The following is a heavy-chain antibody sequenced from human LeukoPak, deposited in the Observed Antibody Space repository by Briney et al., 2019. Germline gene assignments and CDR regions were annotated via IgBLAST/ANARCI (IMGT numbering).Heavy chain of an antibody. Sequence: PGGSLRLSCAASGFTFSSYSMNWVRQAPGKGLEWVSSISSSSSYIYYADSVKGRFTISRDNAKNSLYLQMNSLRAEDTAVYYCARGDIGEYSSSLDYWGQGTLVTVSS. CDR1: GFTFSSYS. D-gene: IGHD6-6*01. J-gene: IGHJ4*02. CDR3: ARGDIGEYSSSLDY. V-gene: IGHV3-21*01. CDR2: ISSSSSYI.